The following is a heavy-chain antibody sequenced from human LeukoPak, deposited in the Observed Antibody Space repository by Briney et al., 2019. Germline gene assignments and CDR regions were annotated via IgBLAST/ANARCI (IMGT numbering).Heavy chain of an antibody. CDR2: ISSSSTYI. J-gene: IGHJ4*02. V-gene: IGHV3-21*01. D-gene: IGHD3-16*02. CDR3: ARAEGGFYDYVWGSYRFDC. CDR1: GFTFSNYT. Sequence: GGSLRLSCAVSGFTFSNYTMNWVRQAPGKGLEWVSFISSSSTYIYYADSVKGRFTISRDNAKNSLYLQMNRLRAEDTAVYYCARAEGGFYDYVWGSYRFDCWGQGTLVTVSS.